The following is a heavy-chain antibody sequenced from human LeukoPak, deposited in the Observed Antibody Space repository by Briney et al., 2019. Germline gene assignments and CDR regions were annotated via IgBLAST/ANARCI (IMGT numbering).Heavy chain of an antibody. Sequence: PGGSLRLSCAASGFTFSSYWMSWVRQAPGKGLEWVANIKQDGSEKYYVDSVKGRFTISRDNAKNSLYLQMNSLRAEDTAVYYCARDNLPKGSSPQYDYWGQGTLVTVSS. D-gene: IGHD3-10*01. V-gene: IGHV3-7*01. CDR3: ARDNLPKGSSPQYDY. CDR1: GFTFSSYW. J-gene: IGHJ4*02. CDR2: IKQDGSEK.